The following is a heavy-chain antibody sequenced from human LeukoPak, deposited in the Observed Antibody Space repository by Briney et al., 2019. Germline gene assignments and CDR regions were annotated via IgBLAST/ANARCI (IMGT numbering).Heavy chain of an antibody. J-gene: IGHJ4*02. CDR3: AKDTLVGATTSFRGGIDY. Sequence: GGSLRLSCAASGFTFDDYAMHWVRQAPGKGLEWVSLISGDGGSTYYADSVKGRFTISRDNSKNSLYLQMNSLRTEDTALYYCAKDTLVGATTSFRGGIDYWGQGTLVTVSS. V-gene: IGHV3-43*02. CDR1: GFTFDDYA. D-gene: IGHD1-26*01. CDR2: ISGDGGST.